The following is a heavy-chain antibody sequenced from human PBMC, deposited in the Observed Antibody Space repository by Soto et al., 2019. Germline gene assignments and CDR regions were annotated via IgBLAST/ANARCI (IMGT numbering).Heavy chain of an antibody. CDR1: GYTFTSYD. J-gene: IGHJ5*02. Sequence: ASVKVSCKASGYTFTSYDINWVRQATGQGLEWMGWMYPNSGNTGYAQKFQGRVTMTRNTSISIAYMELSSLRSEDTAVYYCARDASIVVGGNWFDPWGQGTLVTVSS. V-gene: IGHV1-8*01. CDR3: ARDASIVVGGNWFDP. D-gene: IGHD2-15*01. CDR2: MYPNSGNT.